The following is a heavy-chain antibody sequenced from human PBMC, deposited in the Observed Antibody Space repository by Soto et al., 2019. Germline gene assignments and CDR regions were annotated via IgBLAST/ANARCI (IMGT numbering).Heavy chain of an antibody. CDR3: AKSTKPRPNDYYYYYYMDV. CDR1: GFTLSTYA. D-gene: IGHD1-1*01. CDR2: ISGSDGST. V-gene: IGHV3-23*01. Sequence: EVQLLESGGDLVQPGGSLRLSCAASGFTLSTYAMSWVRQAPGKGLEWVSTISGSDGSTYYADSVKGRFTISRDNSKNTLYLQMNSLRAEDTAVYYCAKSTKPRPNDYYYYYYMDVWGKGTTVTVSS. J-gene: IGHJ6*03.